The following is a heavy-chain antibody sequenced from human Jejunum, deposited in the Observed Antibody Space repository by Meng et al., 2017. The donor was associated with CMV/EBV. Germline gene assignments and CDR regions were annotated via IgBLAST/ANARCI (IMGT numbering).Heavy chain of an antibody. CDR2: IKENGGEK. CDR1: FSTYE. CDR3: ARGGVPYGMDV. Sequence: FSTYEMNWVRQAPGKGLEWVANIKENGGEKYYADSVKGRFTISRDNAKNSLYLQMNSLRVEDTAVYYCARGGVPYGMDVWGQGTTVTVSS. V-gene: IGHV3-7*01. J-gene: IGHJ6*02. D-gene: IGHD2-8*01.